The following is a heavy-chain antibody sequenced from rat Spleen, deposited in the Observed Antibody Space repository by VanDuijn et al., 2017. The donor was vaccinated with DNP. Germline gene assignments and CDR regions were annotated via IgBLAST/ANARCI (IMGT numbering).Heavy chain of an antibody. D-gene: IGHD1-11*01. Sequence: EVQLVESGGGLVQPGRSLKLSCAASGFTFSDYYMAWVRQAPTKGLEWVTTIIFDGSPTYYRDSVKGRFTISRDNTKSTLYLQMDSLRSEDTATYYCATHDAYGPPMDAWGQGTSVTVSS. CDR2: IIFDGSPT. J-gene: IGHJ4*01. CDR3: ATHDAYGPPMDA. V-gene: IGHV5S10*01. CDR1: GFTFSDYY.